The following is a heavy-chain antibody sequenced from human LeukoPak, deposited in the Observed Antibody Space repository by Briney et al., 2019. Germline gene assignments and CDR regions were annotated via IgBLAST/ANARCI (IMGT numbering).Heavy chain of an antibody. CDR2: IYTTGIGGSP. V-gene: IGHV4-61*02. CDR3: ARCYYDIWTGYSSLWFAP. J-gene: IGHJ5*02. Sequence: SETLSLTCTVSGASMSSGSYYWSWIRQPAGKGLEWIGRIYTTGIGGSPNYNPSLKSRVSISVDTSKNQFSLKLSSVTAADTAVYFCARCYYDIWTGYSSLWFAPWGPGTQVTVSS. CDR1: GASMSSGSYY. D-gene: IGHD3-9*01.